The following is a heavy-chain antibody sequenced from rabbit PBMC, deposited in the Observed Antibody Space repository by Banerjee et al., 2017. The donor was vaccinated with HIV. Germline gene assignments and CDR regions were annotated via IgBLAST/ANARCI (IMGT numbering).Heavy chain of an antibody. Sequence: QEQLVESGGGLVQPEGSLTLTCKASGFTLSSSDYMCWVRQAPGKGLEWIGCIVAGSSGTTYYASWAKGRFTVSKTSSTTVTLQMTSLTAADTATYFCARDRDPTHGYTGNAYSTWGPGTLVTVS. V-gene: IGHV1S45*01. J-gene: IGHJ2*01. CDR1: GFTLSSSDY. CDR3: ARDRDPTHGYTGNAYST. D-gene: IGHD6-1*01. CDR2: IVAGSSGTT.